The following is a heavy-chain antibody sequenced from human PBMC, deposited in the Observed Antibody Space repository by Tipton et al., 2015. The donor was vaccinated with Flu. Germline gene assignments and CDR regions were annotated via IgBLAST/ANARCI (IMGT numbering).Heavy chain of an antibody. J-gene: IGHJ4*02. CDR3: GRAIGGSNSY. CDR1: GFTFSTYW. CDR2: IKQDGSVI. Sequence: SLRLSCAASGFTFSTYWMTWVRQAPGKGLEWVANIKQDGSVIYYVDSVRGRFTISRDNAKNSLYLQMNSLRGEDSAVYYCGRAIGGSNSYWGQGTLVTVSS. D-gene: IGHD1-14*01. V-gene: IGHV3-7*01.